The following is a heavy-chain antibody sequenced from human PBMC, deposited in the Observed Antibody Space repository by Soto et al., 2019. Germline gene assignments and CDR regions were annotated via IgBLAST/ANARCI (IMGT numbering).Heavy chain of an antibody. V-gene: IGHV4-4*02. CDR3: ASSPDGDYAGGGFDY. Sequence: QVQLQESGPGLVKPSGTLSLTCAVSSGSISSSNWWSWVRQPPGKGLEWIGEIYHSGSTNYNPSLKSRVTISVDKSKNQFSLKLSSVTAADTAVYYCASSPDGDYAGGGFDYWGQGTLVTVSS. D-gene: IGHD4-17*01. J-gene: IGHJ4*02. CDR2: IYHSGST. CDR1: SGSISSSNW.